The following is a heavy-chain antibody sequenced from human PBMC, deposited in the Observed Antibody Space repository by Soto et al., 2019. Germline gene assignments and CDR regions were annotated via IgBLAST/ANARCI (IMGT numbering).Heavy chain of an antibody. CDR1: GFTFGDYA. Sequence: PGGSLRLSCTASGFTFGDYAMSWVRQAPGKGLEWVGFTRSKAYGGTTEYAASVKGRFTISRDDSKSIAYLQMNSLKTEDTAVYYCTSTYYYDSSGYAPFAVFDPWGQGTLVTVSS. CDR2: TRSKAYGGTT. V-gene: IGHV3-49*04. CDR3: TSTYYYDSSGYAPFAVFDP. D-gene: IGHD3-22*01. J-gene: IGHJ5*02.